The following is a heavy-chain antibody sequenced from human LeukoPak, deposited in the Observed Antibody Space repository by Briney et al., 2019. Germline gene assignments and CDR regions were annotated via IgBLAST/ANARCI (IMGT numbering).Heavy chain of an antibody. V-gene: IGHV3-33*01. D-gene: IGHD2-2*01. CDR2: IWYDGSNK. CDR1: GFTFSSYG. Sequence: GGSLRLSCAASGFTFSSYGMHWVRQAPGKGLEWVAVIWYDGSNKYYADSVKGRFTTSRDNSKNTLYLQMNSLRAEDTAVYYCARGADCSSTSCYPFDYWGQGTLVTVSS. CDR3: ARGADCSSTSCYPFDY. J-gene: IGHJ4*02.